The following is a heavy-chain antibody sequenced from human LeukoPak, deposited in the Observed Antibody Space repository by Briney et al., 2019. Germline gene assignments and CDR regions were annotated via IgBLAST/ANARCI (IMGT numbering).Heavy chain of an antibody. D-gene: IGHD2-8*01. CDR1: GFTSSSYW. Sequence: PGGSLRLSCAASGFTSSSYWMSWVRQAPGKGLEWAANIKEDGTHKYYVGSVRGRFTISRDNAKNSLYLQMNSLRAEDTAIYYCAREARGTRAAFDVWGQGTMVTVFS. J-gene: IGHJ3*01. V-gene: IGHV3-7*01. CDR3: AREARGTRAAFDV. CDR2: IKEDGTHK.